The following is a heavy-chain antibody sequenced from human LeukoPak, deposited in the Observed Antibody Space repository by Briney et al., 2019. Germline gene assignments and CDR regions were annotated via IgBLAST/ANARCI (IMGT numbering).Heavy chain of an antibody. J-gene: IGHJ4*02. V-gene: IGHV3-21*01. CDR3: AAEVPFPGGLTYCGGDCVQFDY. CDR1: GFTFSSYS. D-gene: IGHD2-21*02. CDR2: ISSSSSYI. Sequence: GGSLRLSCAASGFTFSSYSMNWVRQAPGKGLEWVSSISSSSSYIYYADSVKGRFTISRDNAKNSLYLQMNSLRAEDTAVYYCAAEVPFPGGLTYCGGDCVQFDYWGQGTLVTVSS.